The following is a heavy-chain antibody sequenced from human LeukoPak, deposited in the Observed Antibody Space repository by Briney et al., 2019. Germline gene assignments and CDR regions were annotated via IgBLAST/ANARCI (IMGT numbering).Heavy chain of an antibody. Sequence: SETLSLTCTVSGGSISSYYWSWIRQPPGKGLEWIGYIYYSGSTNYNPSLKSRVTISVDTSKNQFSLKLSSVTAADTAVYYCARGYGLRRNYGDYVSVDYFDYWGQGTLVTVSS. CDR1: GGSISSYY. J-gene: IGHJ4*02. CDR3: ARGYGLRRNYGDYVSVDYFDY. CDR2: IYYSGST. V-gene: IGHV4-59*12. D-gene: IGHD4-17*01.